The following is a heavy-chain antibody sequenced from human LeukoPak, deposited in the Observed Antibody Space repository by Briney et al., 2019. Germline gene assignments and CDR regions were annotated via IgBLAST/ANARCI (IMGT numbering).Heavy chain of an antibody. CDR3: AKTTVVVPAAIWAPGAEYFQH. CDR2: ISGSGGST. CDR1: GFTFSSYA. D-gene: IGHD2-2*02. Sequence: QSGGSLRLSCAASGFTFSSYAMSWVRQAPGKGLEWVSAISGSGGSTYYADSVKGRFTISRDNSKNTLYLQMNSLRAEDTAVYYCAKTTVVVPAAIWAPGAEYFQHWGQGTLVTVSS. J-gene: IGHJ1*01. V-gene: IGHV3-23*01.